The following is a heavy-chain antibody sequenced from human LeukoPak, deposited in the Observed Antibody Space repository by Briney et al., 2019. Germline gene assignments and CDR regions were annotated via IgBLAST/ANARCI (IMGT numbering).Heavy chain of an antibody. Sequence: GGSLRLSCAASGFTFSSYAMSWVRQAPGKGLEWVSAISGSGGSTYYADSVKGRFTISRDNSKNTLYLQMNSLRVEDTAVYYCAKREEMATNPNDYWGQGTLVTVSS. J-gene: IGHJ4*02. V-gene: IGHV3-23*01. CDR1: GFTFSSYA. CDR2: ISGSGGST. CDR3: AKREEMATNPNDY. D-gene: IGHD5-24*01.